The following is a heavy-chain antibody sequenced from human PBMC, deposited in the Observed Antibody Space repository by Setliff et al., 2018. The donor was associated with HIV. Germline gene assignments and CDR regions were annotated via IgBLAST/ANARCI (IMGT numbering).Heavy chain of an antibody. CDR1: GFTFSSYA. Sequence: PGGSLRLSCVASGFTFSSYAMSWVRQAPGEGLEWVSVIYSGGSSTYYADSVKGRFTISRDNSKNTLYLQMNSLRAEDTAVYYCAKDDRSSSWYYFDYWGQGTLVTVSS. J-gene: IGHJ4*02. D-gene: IGHD6-13*01. CDR3: AKDDRSSSWYYFDY. CDR2: IYSGGSST. V-gene: IGHV3-23*03.